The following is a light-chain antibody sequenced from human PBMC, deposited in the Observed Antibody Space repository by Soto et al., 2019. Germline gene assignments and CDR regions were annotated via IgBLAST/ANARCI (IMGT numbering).Light chain of an antibody. V-gene: IGKV3D-20*02. CDR2: GAS. CDR3: QQRSNWPRT. J-gene: IGKJ1*01. Sequence: EIVLTQSPGTLSLSPGGRATLSCSASQSVTSNYLAWYQQKPGQAPRLLIYGASTRATGIPARFSGSGSGTEFTLTISSLEPEDLAVYFCQQRSNWPRTFGQGTKVDIK. CDR1: QSVTSNY.